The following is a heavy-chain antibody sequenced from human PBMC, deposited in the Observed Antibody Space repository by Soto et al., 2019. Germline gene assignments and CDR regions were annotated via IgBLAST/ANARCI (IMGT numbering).Heavy chain of an antibody. V-gene: IGHV2-26*01. CDR3: ARMSEYSYGLCYFDY. J-gene: IGHJ4*02. CDR2: IFSNDEK. Sequence: SGPTLVNPTETLTLTCTVSGFSLSNARMGVSWIRQPPGKALEWLAHIFSNDEKSYSTSLKSRLTISKDTSKSQVVLTMTNMDPVDTATYYCARMSEYSYGLCYFDYWGQGTLVTVSS. D-gene: IGHD5-18*01. CDR1: GFSLSNARMG.